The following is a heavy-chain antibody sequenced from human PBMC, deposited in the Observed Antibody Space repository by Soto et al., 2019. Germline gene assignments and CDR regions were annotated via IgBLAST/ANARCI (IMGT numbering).Heavy chain of an antibody. CDR3: ARGHGSGSYYPLGY. CDR1: GGSISSGGYS. V-gene: IGHV4-30-2*01. CDR2: IYHSGST. D-gene: IGHD3-10*01. Sequence: QLQLQESGSGLVKPSQTLSLTCAVSGGSISSGGYSWSWIRQPPGKGLEWIGYIYHSGSTYYNPSLKSRVTISVDRSKNQFSLKLSSVTAANTAVYYCARGHGSGSYYPLGYWGQGTLVTVSS. J-gene: IGHJ4*02.